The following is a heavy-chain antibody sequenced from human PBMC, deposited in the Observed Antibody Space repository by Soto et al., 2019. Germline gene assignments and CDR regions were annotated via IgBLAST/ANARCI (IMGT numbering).Heavy chain of an antibody. V-gene: IGHV1-69*13. CDR2: IIPIFGTA. Sequence: SVKVSCKASGGTFSSYAISWVRQAPGQGLEWMGGIIPIFGTANYAQKFQGRVTITADESTSTAYMELSSLRSEDTAVYYCARSDFGGYYCQHWGQGTLVTVSS. J-gene: IGHJ1*01. CDR3: ARSDFGGYYCQH. CDR1: GGTFSSYA. D-gene: IGHD3-22*01.